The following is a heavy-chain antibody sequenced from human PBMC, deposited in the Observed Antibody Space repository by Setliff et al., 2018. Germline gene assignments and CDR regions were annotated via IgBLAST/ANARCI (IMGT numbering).Heavy chain of an antibody. CDR1: GYSFTDYW. D-gene: IGHD2-21*01. CDR2: IYPGHADT. J-gene: IGHJ5*02. Sequence: GESLKISCKGSGYSFTDYWIAWVRQTPGKGLEWMGTIYPGHADTRYSPPFQGQVTISTDTSINTAFLQWNNLKASDTAVYYCARRGERFFNWFDPWGQGTLVTVSS. CDR3: ARRGERFFNWFDP. V-gene: IGHV5-51*01.